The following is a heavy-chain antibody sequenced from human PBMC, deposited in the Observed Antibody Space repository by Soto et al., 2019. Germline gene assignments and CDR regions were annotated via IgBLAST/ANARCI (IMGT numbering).Heavy chain of an antibody. J-gene: IGHJ3*02. V-gene: IGHV1-3*01. D-gene: IGHD4-17*01. CDR3: AATRPDYGGNVDI. CDR1: GYTFTSYG. Sequence: GASVKVSCKASGYTFTSYGMNWVRQAPGRGLEWMGWINPGNGNTKYSQKFQERVTITRDMSTSTAYMELSSLRSEDTAVYYCAATRPDYGGNVDIWGQGTMVTVSS. CDR2: INPGNGNT.